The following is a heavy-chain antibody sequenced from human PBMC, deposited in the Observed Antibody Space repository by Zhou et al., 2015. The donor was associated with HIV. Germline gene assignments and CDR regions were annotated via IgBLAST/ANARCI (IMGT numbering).Heavy chain of an antibody. CDR2: IIPIFGTA. J-gene: IGHJ3*02. CDR1: GGTFSSYA. Sequence: QVQLVQSGAEVKKPGSSVKVSCKASGGTFSSYAISWVRQAPGQGLEWMGGIIPIFGTANYAQKFQGRVTITADESTSTAYMELSSLRSEDTAVYYCASVGYCTGGVCSNPDAFDIWGQGTMVTVSS. V-gene: IGHV1-69*01. D-gene: IGHD2-8*02. CDR3: ASVGYCTGGVCSNPDAFDI.